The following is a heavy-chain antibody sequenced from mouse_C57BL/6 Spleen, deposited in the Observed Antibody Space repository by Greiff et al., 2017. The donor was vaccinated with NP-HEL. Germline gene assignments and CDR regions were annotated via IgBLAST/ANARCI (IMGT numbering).Heavy chain of an antibody. CDR1: GYAFSSYW. J-gene: IGHJ4*01. V-gene: IGHV1-80*01. Sequence: QVQLKQSGAELVKPGASVKISCKASGYAFSSYWMNWVKQRPGKGLEWIGQIYPGDGDTNYNGKFKGKATLTADKSSSTAYMQLSSLTSEDSAVYFCARRGVVASYYAMDYWGQGTSVTVSS. CDR2: IYPGDGDT. D-gene: IGHD1-1*01. CDR3: ARRGVVASYYAMDY.